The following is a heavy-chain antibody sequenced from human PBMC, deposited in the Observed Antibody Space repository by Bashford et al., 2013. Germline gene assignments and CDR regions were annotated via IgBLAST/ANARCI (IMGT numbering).Heavy chain of an antibody. J-gene: IGHJ4*02. Sequence: VRQAPGKGLEWVAHIKQDGSEKLYVDSVRGRFIISRDNAKNSLSLQMNSLRADDTGVYYYDTRSYFDYWGQGTLVTVSS. D-gene: IGHD1-14*01. V-gene: IGHV3-7*01. CDR2: IKQDGSEK. CDR3: DTRSYFDY.